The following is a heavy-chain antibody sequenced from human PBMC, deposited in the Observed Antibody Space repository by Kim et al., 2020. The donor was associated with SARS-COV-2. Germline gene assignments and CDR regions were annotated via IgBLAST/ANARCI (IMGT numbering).Heavy chain of an antibody. CDR1: GYTFTSYA. Sequence: ASVKVSCKASGYTFTSYAMHWVRQAPGQRLEWMGWINAGNGNTKYSRKFQGRVTITRDTSASTAYMELSSLRSEDTAVYYCASRSNYGGKGYFDYWGQGTLVTVSS. J-gene: IGHJ4*02. CDR3: ASRSNYGGKGYFDY. D-gene: IGHD4-17*01. CDR2: INAGNGNT. V-gene: IGHV1-3*01.